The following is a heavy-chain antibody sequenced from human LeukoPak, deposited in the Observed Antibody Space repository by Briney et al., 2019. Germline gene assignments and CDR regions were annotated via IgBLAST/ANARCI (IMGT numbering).Heavy chain of an antibody. J-gene: IGHJ3*02. CDR2: IYYSGST. V-gene: IGHV4-59*01. Sequence: SETLSLTCTVSGGSISSYYWSWIRQPPGKGLEWIGYIYYSGSTHYNPSLRSRVTISVDTSKNQFSLKLSSVTAADTAMYYCARGFDSSSGWYPAFDIWGHGTMGTVSS. CDR1: GGSISSYY. CDR3: ARGFDSSSGWYPAFDI. D-gene: IGHD6-19*01.